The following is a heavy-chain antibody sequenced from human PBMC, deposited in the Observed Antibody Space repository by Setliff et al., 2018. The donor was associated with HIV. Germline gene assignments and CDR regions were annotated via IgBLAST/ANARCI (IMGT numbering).Heavy chain of an antibody. CDR3: VKGYTSTWGPFDY. CDR2: INQDGREK. J-gene: IGHJ4*02. D-gene: IGHD6-13*01. CDR1: GFTVSPYW. Sequence: GGSLRLSCAASGFTVSPYWMSWVRQGPEGLEWVANINQDGREKNYVDSVRGRFTVSRDNAKSSLYLQMSSLRAEDTAVYYCVKGYTSTWGPFDYWGQGTLVTVSS. V-gene: IGHV3-7*03.